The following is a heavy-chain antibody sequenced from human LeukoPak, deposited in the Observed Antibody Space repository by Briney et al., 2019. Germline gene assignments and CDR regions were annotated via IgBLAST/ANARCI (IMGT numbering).Heavy chain of an antibody. J-gene: IGHJ4*02. CDR2: MNPNSGNT. V-gene: IGHV1-8*01. D-gene: IGHD4-23*01. Sequence: ASVKVSCKASGYTFTSYDINWVRQATGHGLEWMGWMNPNSGNTGYAQKFQGRVTMTRNTSISTAYMELSSLRSEDPAVYYCARRGGSLTRFDYWGQGTLVTVSS. CDR1: GYTFTSYD. CDR3: ARRGGSLTRFDY.